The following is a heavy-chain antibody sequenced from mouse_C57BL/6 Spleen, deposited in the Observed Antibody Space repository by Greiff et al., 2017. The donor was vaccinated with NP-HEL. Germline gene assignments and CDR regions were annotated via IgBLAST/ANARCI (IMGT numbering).Heavy chain of an antibody. CDR3: AREDNWAFAY. D-gene: IGHD4-1*01. J-gene: IGHJ3*01. Sequence: VQLQQSGPELVKPGASVKISCKASGYAFSSSWMNWVKQRPGKGLEWIGRIYPGDGDTNYNGKFKGKATLTADKSSSTAYMQLSSLTSEDSAVYFCAREDNWAFAYWGQGTLVTVSA. CDR2: IYPGDGDT. CDR1: GYAFSSSW. V-gene: IGHV1-82*01.